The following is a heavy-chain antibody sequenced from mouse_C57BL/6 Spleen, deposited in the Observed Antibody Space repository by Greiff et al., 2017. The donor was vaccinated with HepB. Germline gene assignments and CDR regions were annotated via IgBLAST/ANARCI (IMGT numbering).Heavy chain of an antibody. CDR2: IHPNSGST. V-gene: IGHV1-64*01. CDR3: ARGGTAQYYFDY. CDR1: GYTFTSYW. Sequence: VQLQQPGAELVKPGASVKLSCKASGYTFTSYWMHWVKQRPGQGLEWIGMIHPNSGSTNYNEKFKSKATLTVDKSSSTAYMQLSSLTSEDSAVYYCARGGTAQYYFDYWGQGTTLTVSS. J-gene: IGHJ2*01. D-gene: IGHD3-2*02.